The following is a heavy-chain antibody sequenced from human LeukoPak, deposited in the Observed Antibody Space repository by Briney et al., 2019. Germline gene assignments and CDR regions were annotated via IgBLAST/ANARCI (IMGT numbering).Heavy chain of an antibody. Sequence: GGSLRLSCAASGFTFGSYSMNWVRQAPGKGLEWVSYISSSSSTRYYADSVKGRFTISRDNAKNSLYLKMNSLRAEETAVYYCARDRLVGATPNWFDPWGQGTLVTVSS. D-gene: IGHD1-26*01. CDR1: GFTFGSYS. V-gene: IGHV3-48*04. CDR2: ISSSSSTR. CDR3: ARDRLVGATPNWFDP. J-gene: IGHJ5*02.